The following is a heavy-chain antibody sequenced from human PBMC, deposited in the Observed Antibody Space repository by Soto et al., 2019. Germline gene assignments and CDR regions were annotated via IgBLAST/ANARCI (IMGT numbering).Heavy chain of an antibody. D-gene: IGHD1-26*01. V-gene: IGHV3-11*06. CDR3: ARLSIVGATYYFDY. CDR1: GFTFSDYY. CDR2: ISSSSSYT. Sequence: GGSLRLSCAASGFTFSDYYMSWIRQAPGKGLEWVSYISSSSSYTNYADSVKGRFTISRDNAKNSLYLQMNSLRAEDTAVYYCARLSIVGATYYFDYWGQGTLVTVSS. J-gene: IGHJ4*02.